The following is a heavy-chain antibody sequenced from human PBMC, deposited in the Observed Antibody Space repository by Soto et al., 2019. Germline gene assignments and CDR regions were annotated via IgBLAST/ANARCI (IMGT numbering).Heavy chain of an antibody. J-gene: IGHJ4*02. Sequence: QEHLVEAGGGVVLPGRSLRLSCAASGFTFNTFGMHWVRQAPGKGLEWVAVISYDGSDKYYSDSVRGRFTISRDNSMSTMYLQMNSLRTEDTAVYYCAKPPNSYCSSYHCYKYYFDYWGQRTLVTVSS. CDR3: AKPPNSYCSSYHCYKYYFDY. D-gene: IGHD2-2*01. CDR2: ISYDGSDK. V-gene: IGHV3-30*18. CDR1: GFTFNTFG.